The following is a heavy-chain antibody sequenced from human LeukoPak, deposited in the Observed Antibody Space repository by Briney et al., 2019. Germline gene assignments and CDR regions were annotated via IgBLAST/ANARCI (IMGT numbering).Heavy chain of an antibody. CDR3: ARAEYCTNGVCPEEWFDP. Sequence: ASVKVSCKASGYTFTSYDINWVRQATGQGLEWMGWMNPNSGNTGYAQQFQGRVTITRNTSISTAYMELSSLRSEDTAVYYCARAEYCTNGVCPEEWFDPWGQGTLVTVSS. D-gene: IGHD2-8*01. CDR2: MNPNSGNT. CDR1: GYTFTSYD. J-gene: IGHJ5*02. V-gene: IGHV1-8*03.